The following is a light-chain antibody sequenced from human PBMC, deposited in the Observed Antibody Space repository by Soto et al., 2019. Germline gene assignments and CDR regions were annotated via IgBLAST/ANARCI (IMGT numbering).Light chain of an antibody. V-gene: IGKV3-11*01. J-gene: IGKJ1*01. CDR3: QVRDVWPS. Sequence: IVLTQSPVTLALSPGESAVLSCRASQSVSTSLAWYQHKPGQAPRLFIYDASKRAPGIPARFTGSGSGTDFTPTISSLEPEDIAVYYCQVRDVWPSLGQGTKVDIK. CDR2: DAS. CDR1: QSVSTS.